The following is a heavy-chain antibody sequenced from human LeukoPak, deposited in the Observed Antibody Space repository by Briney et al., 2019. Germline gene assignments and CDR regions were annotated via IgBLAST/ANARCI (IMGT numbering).Heavy chain of an antibody. J-gene: IGHJ4*02. D-gene: IGHD3-16*01. CDR3: ARDDDGSLTKGDY. CDR1: GYTFTGYY. CDR2: INPSGGST. Sequence: ASVKVSCKASGYTFTGYYMHWVRQAPGQGLEWMGIINPSGGSTSYAQKCQGRVTMTRDMSTSTVYMELSSLRSEDTAVYYCARDDDGSLTKGDYWGQGTLVTVSS. V-gene: IGHV1-46*01.